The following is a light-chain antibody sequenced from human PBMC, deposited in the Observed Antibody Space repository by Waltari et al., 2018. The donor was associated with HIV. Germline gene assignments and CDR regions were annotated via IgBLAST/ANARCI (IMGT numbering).Light chain of an antibody. CDR2: GAS. J-gene: IGKJ2*01. V-gene: IGKV3-15*01. Sequence: ETVMTQSPATLSVSPGARATLTCRASQSVSSNLAWYQQKPGQAPRLLIYGASTRVTSIPARFSGSGSGTEFTLTISSLQSEDFAVYYCQQYNNWPPYTFGQGTKVEIK. CDR1: QSVSSN. CDR3: QQYNNWPPYT.